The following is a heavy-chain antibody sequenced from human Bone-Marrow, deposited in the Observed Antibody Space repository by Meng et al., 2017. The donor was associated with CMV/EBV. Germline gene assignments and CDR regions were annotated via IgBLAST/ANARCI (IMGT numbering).Heavy chain of an antibody. Sequence: QVQLVQAGDEVKKPGASVKGSCKPSGYTFTTYGISWVRQAPGQGLEWMGWISAYNGNTKYARTVQDRVTMTTDTSTSTVYMELTSLRSDDTAVYYCARDKIAVRPGWFDPWGQGTLVTVSS. CDR2: ISAYNGNT. J-gene: IGHJ5*02. V-gene: IGHV1-18*01. CDR3: ARDKIAVRPGWFDP. D-gene: IGHD6-6*01. CDR1: GYTFTTYG.